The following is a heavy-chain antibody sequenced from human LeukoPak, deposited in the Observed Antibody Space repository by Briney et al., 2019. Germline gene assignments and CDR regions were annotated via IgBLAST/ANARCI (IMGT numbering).Heavy chain of an antibody. D-gene: IGHD3-9*01. CDR2: INHSGST. V-gene: IGHV4-34*01. CDR1: GESFTDYF. CDR3: ARDAVLRYFEWTPYYFDY. J-gene: IGHJ4*02. Sequence: PSETLSLTCAVYGESFTDYFWSWIRQPPGKGLEWIGEINHSGSTNYNPSLKSRVTISVDTSKNQFSLKLTSVTAADTAVYYCARDAVLRYFEWTPYYFDYWGQGTLVTVSP.